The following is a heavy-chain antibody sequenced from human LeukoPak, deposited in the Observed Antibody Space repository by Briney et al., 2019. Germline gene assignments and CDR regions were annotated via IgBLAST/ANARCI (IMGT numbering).Heavy chain of an antibody. Sequence: ASVNVSCKASGYTFTSYGISWVRQAPGQGLEWMGWISAYNGNTNYAQKLQGRVTMTTDTSTSTAYMELRSLRSDDTAVYYCARAHSGSYYGDYAFDYWGQGALVTVSS. J-gene: IGHJ4*02. CDR2: ISAYNGNT. V-gene: IGHV1-18*01. CDR1: GYTFTSYG. CDR3: ARAHSGSYYGDYAFDY. D-gene: IGHD1-26*01.